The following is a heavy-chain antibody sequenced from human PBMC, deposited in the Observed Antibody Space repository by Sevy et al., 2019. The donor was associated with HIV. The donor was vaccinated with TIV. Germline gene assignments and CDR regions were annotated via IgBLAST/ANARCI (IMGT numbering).Heavy chain of an antibody. CDR1: GGTLSRYA. D-gene: IGHD5-12*01. Sequence: ASVKVSCKTSGGTLSRYAISWVRQAPGQGLEWMGGIVPVFVTPNYAQKFQGRVNITADESTNTAYMELTSLRSEDTAVYYCARGTSGYDFGDYYYYMYVWGKGTTVTVSS. V-gene: IGHV1-69*13. CDR2: IVPVFVTP. J-gene: IGHJ6*03. CDR3: ARGTSGYDFGDYYYYMYV.